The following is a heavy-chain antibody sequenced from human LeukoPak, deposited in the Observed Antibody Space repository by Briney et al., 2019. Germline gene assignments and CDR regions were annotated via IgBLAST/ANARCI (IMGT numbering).Heavy chain of an antibody. J-gene: IGHJ4*02. D-gene: IGHD3-10*01. CDR2: ISGSGDKT. CDR3: AKDGTNYGLGTSFDN. V-gene: IGHV3-23*01. Sequence: GGSLRLSCVASGFTFGSFAMTWVRQAPGKGLEWVAAISGSGDKTYYADSVKGRFTISRDNSKTTLFLQLNSLGAGDSAVFYCAKDGTNYGLGTSFDNWGQGTLVTVSS. CDR1: GFTFGSFA.